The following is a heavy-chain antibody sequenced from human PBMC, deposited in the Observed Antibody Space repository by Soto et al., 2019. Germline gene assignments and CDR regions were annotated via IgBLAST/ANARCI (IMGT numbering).Heavy chain of an antibody. CDR3: ARVTLSYYDILTGSGMYFDY. CDR1: GGSISSGDYY. V-gene: IGHV4-30-4*01. J-gene: IGHJ4*02. Sequence: QVQLQESGPGLVKPSQTLSLTCTVSGGSISSGDYYWSWIRQPPGKGLEWIGYIYYSGSTYYNPSLKSRVTISVDTSKNQFSLKLSSVTAADTAVYYCARVTLSYYDILTGSGMYFDYWGQGTLDTVSS. CDR2: IYYSGST. D-gene: IGHD3-9*01.